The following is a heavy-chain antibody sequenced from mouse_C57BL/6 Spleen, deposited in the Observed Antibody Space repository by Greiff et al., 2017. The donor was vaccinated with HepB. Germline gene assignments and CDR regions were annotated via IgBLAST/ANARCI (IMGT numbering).Heavy chain of an antibody. CDR2: INPSNGGT. CDR3: EKDEYGNYWDFGG. D-gene: IGHD2-1*01. Sequence: QVQLQQPGAELVKPGASVKLSCKASGYTFTSYWMHWVKQSPGKGLEWIGNINPSNGGTNYNEKFKSKATLTVDKSSSTVYMQLSSLTSEDSAFYYREKDEYGNYWDFGGWGTGPTVT. CDR1: GYTFTSYW. J-gene: IGHJ1*03. V-gene: IGHV1-53*01.